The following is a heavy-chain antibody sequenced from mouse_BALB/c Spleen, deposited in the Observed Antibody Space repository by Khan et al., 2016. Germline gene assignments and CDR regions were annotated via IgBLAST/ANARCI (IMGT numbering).Heavy chain of an antibody. Sequence: LVESGGGLVKPGGSLKLSCAASGFTFSDYYMYWVRQTPEKRLEWVATISDGGSYTYSPDSVKGRFTISRDNANLYLQMSRLKSEDTAMYYCARDRNWYFDVWGAGTTVTVSS. J-gene: IGHJ1*01. V-gene: IGHV5-4*02. CDR1: GFTFSDYY. CDR3: ARDRNWYFDV. CDR2: ISDGGSYT.